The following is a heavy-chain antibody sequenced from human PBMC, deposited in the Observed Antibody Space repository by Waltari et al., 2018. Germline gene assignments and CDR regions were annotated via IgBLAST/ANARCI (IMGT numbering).Heavy chain of an antibody. V-gene: IGHV1-2*06. CDR1: GYTFTGYY. D-gene: IGHD5-12*01. CDR3: ARVREYSGYDGLAY. CDR2: INPNSGGT. Sequence: QVQLVQSGAEVKKPGDSVKVSCKASGYTFTGYYMHWVRQAPGQGLEWMGRINPNSGGTNEAQKFKGRVTMTRDTSISTAYMELSRLRSDDTAVYYCARVREYSGYDGLAYWGQGTLVTVSS. J-gene: IGHJ4*02.